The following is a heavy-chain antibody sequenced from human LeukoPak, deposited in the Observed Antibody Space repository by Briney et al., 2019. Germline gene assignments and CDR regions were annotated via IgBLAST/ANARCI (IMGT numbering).Heavy chain of an antibody. CDR2: ISGSGTRT. J-gene: IGHJ3*02. Sequence: GGSLRLSCEVSGFNFISYGMSWVRQAPGKGLEWVSLISGSGTRTNYAGSVKGRFTISRDNSKNTVYLQMDSLGAEDTAVYYCVRDKYDSNRRPSDIWGQGTKVTVSS. D-gene: IGHD3-22*01. V-gene: IGHV3-23*01. CDR3: VRDKYDSNRRPSDI. CDR1: GFNFISYG.